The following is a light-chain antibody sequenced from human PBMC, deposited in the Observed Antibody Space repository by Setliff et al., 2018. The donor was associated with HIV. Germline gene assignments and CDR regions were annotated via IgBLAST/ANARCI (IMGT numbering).Light chain of an antibody. Sequence: QSALAQPTSVSGSPGQSITISCTGTSSDVGGYNYVSWYQQHPGKAPKLMIYDVSDRPSGVSNRFSGSKSGNTASLTISGLQAEDEADYCCASYSNSNSLYVFGTGTKVTVL. CDR3: ASYSNSNSLYV. CDR1: SSDVGGYNY. J-gene: IGLJ1*01. CDR2: DVS. V-gene: IGLV2-14*03.